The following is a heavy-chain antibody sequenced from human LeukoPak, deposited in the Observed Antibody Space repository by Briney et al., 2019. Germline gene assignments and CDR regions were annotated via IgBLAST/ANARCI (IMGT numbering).Heavy chain of an antibody. CDR2: IIPILGIT. J-gene: IGHJ4*02. D-gene: IGHD3-16*01. CDR1: GGTFSRYG. CDR3: ARGFESSTSYVSDFDF. V-gene: IGHV1-69*04. Sequence: GASVKVSCKASGGTFSRYGFSWVRQAPGQGLEWMGRIIPILGITNYAQKFQGRVTITADKSTTTAYMELSSLRSEDTAVYFCARGFESSTSYVSDFDFWGQGSLVTVSS.